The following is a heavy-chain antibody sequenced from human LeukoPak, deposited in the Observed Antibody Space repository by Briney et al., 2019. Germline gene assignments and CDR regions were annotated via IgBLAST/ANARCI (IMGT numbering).Heavy chain of an antibody. CDR1: GFTFSSYA. J-gene: IGHJ4*02. CDR3: ARTSKSITMVRGVINY. V-gene: IGHV3-30-3*01. D-gene: IGHD3-10*01. Sequence: PGRSLRLSCAASGFTFSSYAMHWVRQAPGKGLEWVAVISYDGSNKYYADSVKGRFTISRDNSKNTLYLQMNSLRAEDTAVYYCARTSKSITMVRGVINYWGQGTLVTVSS. CDR2: ISYDGSNK.